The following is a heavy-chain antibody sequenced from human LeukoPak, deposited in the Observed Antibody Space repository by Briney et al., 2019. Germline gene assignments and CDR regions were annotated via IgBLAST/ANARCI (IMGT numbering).Heavy chain of an antibody. V-gene: IGHV1-18*01. J-gene: IGHJ4*02. CDR1: GYTFTSYG. CDR2: ISAYNGNT. Sequence: ASVKVSCKASGYTFTSYGISWVRQAPGQGLEWMGWISAYNGNTNYAQKLQGRVTMTTDTSTSTAYMELRSLRSDDTAVYYCARDPHCSRTTCPFDYWGQGTLVTVSS. CDR3: ARDPHCSRTTCPFDY. D-gene: IGHD2-2*01.